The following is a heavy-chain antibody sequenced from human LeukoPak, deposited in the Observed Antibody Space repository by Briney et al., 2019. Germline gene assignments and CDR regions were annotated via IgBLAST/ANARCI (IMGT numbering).Heavy chain of an antibody. Sequence: GGSLRLSCAASGFTFSSYGMHWVRQAPGKGLEWVAVISYDGSNKYYADSVKGRFTISGDNSKNTLYLQMNSLRAEDTAVYYCAKGWYYYDSSGPADYWGQGTLVTVSS. CDR2: ISYDGSNK. V-gene: IGHV3-30*18. D-gene: IGHD3-22*01. J-gene: IGHJ4*02. CDR3: AKGWYYYDSSGPADY. CDR1: GFTFSSYG.